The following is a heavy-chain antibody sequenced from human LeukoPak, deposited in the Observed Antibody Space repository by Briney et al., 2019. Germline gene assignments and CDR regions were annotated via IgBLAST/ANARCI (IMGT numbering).Heavy chain of an antibody. CDR1: GFTLAKYG. V-gene: IGHV1-18*01. CDR2: ISTYNDNT. Sequence: ASVKVSCKASGFTLAKYGINWVRQAPGQGLEWMGWISTYNDNTKFAQKFQGRVIMTTDTATSSACMELRSLRSDDTAVYYCARVAGGIGYYDSSGHLDYWGQGTRVTVSS. D-gene: IGHD3-22*01. CDR3: ARVAGGIGYYDSSGHLDY. J-gene: IGHJ4*02.